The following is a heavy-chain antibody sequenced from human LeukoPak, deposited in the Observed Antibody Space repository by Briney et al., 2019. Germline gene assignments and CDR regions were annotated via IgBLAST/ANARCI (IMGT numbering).Heavy chain of an antibody. J-gene: IGHJ4*02. D-gene: IGHD5-24*01. CDR3: ARGRDGYVY. CDR2: IFYSGPT. V-gene: IGHV4-59*01. Sequence: SETLSLTCTVSNGSISGYYWTWIRQPPGKGLEWIGYIFYSGPTNYNPSLKSRVTISVDTSKNQFSLKLKSVTAADTAVYYCARGRDGYVYWGQGTLVTVSS. CDR1: NGSISGYY.